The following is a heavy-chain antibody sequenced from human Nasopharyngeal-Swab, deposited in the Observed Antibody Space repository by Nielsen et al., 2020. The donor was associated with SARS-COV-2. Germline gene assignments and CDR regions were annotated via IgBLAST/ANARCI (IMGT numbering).Heavy chain of an antibody. CDR2: INHSGST. CDR3: ARGGRITIFGVVIKGLYFDY. D-gene: IGHD3-3*01. CDR1: GGSFSGYY. V-gene: IGHV4-34*01. Sequence: SETLSLTYAVYGGSFSGYYWSWIRQPPGKGLEWIGEINHSGSTNYNPSLKSRVTISVDTSKNQFSLKLSSVTAADTAVYYCARGGRITIFGVVIKGLYFDYWGQGTLVTVSS. J-gene: IGHJ4*02.